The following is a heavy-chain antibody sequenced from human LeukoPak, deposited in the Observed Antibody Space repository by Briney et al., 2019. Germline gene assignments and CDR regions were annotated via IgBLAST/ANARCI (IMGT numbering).Heavy chain of an antibody. CDR3: ARGGAYCSSTSCYRYYYYYGMDV. J-gene: IGHJ6*02. D-gene: IGHD2-2*01. Sequence: KASETLSLTCGVYGGSFSGYYWGWIRQPPGKGLEWLGEINHSGSTNYSPSLKSRLTISLDTSKNQFSLKLTSVTAADTAVYYCARGGAYCSSTSCYRYYYYYGMDVWGQGTTVTVSS. V-gene: IGHV4-34*01. CDR2: INHSGST. CDR1: GGSFSGYY.